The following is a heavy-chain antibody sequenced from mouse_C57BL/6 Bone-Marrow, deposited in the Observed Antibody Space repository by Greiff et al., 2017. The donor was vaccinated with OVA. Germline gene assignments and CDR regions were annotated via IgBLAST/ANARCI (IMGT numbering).Heavy chain of an antibody. J-gene: IGHJ4*01. CDR2: INPNNGGT. Sequence: VQLQQSGPELVKPGASVKISCKASGYTFTDYYMNWVKQSHGKSLEWIGDINPNNGGTSYNQKFKGKATLTVDKSSSTAYMELRSLTSEDSAVYYCARLYDYDGDYAMDYWGQGTSVTVSS. CDR3: ARLYDYDGDYAMDY. V-gene: IGHV1-26*01. D-gene: IGHD2-4*01. CDR1: GYTFTDYY.